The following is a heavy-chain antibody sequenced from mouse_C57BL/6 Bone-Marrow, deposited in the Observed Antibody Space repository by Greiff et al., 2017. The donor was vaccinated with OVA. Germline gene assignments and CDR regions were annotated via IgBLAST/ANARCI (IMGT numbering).Heavy chain of an antibody. V-gene: IGHV1-64*01. CDR2: IHPNSGST. D-gene: IGHD2-10*01. CDR1: GYTFTSYW. Sequence: QVQLKQPGAELVKPGASVKLSCKASGYTFTSYWMHWVKQRPGQGLEWIGMIHPNSGSTNYNEKFKSKATLTVDKSSSTAYMQLSSLTSEDSAVYYCARSPYSYAMDYWGQGTSVTVSS. J-gene: IGHJ4*01. CDR3: ARSPYSYAMDY.